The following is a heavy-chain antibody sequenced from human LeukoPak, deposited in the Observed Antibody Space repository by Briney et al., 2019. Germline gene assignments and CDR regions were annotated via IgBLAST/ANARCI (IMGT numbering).Heavy chain of an antibody. CDR3: ARGYYYGSGTYFDY. Sequence: GGSLRLSCATSGFTFSNYAVSWVRQAPWKGLEWVSSISGSGGTTYYADSVKGRFTISRDNSKNTLYLQLHSLRAEDTAVYYCARGYYYGSGTYFDYWGQGTLVTVSS. D-gene: IGHD3-10*01. CDR2: ISGSGGTT. CDR1: GFTFSNYA. V-gene: IGHV3-23*01. J-gene: IGHJ4*02.